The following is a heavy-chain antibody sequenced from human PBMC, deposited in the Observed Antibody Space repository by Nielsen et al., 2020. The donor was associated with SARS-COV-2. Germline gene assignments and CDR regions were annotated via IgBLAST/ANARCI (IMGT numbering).Heavy chain of an antibody. D-gene: IGHD6-19*01. CDR2: ISSSSGYT. CDR1: GFTLSDYH. J-gene: IGHJ2*01. Sequence: GGSLRLSCAASGFTLSDYHVSWIRQAPGKRLEWISHISSSSGYTNYVDSVKGRFTISRDNAKNSVYLQLSGLRAEDTAVYYCARAVITVAGSTDWRFDLWGRGTLVTVSS. CDR3: ARAVITVAGSTDWRFDL. V-gene: IGHV3-11*05.